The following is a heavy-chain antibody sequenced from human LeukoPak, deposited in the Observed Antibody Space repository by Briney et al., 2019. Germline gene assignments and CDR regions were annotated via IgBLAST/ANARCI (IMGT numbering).Heavy chain of an antibody. Sequence: GGSLRLSCAASGFTFSTYWMSWVRQAPGKGLEGVANIKQDESEKDYVESVKGRFTISRDNAKNSLYLQMNSLRAEDTAVYYCARDKIVGATFFDYWGQGTLVTVSS. V-gene: IGHV3-7*01. J-gene: IGHJ4*02. CDR2: IKQDESEK. CDR1: GFTFSTYW. CDR3: ARDKIVGATFFDY. D-gene: IGHD1-26*01.